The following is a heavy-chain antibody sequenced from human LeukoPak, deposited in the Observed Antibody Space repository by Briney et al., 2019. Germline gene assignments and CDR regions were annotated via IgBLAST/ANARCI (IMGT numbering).Heavy chain of an antibody. D-gene: IGHD3-10*01. Sequence: PGGSLRLSCAASGFTFSVYAMSWVRQAPGKGLEWVSTISDNGGSTYYADSVKGRFTISRDNSKNTLYLQMNTLRAEDTAVYYCAKRIGSDGSGSYPYYFDYWGQGTLVTVSS. CDR2: ISDNGGST. V-gene: IGHV3-23*01. CDR1: GFTFSVYA. J-gene: IGHJ4*02. CDR3: AKRIGSDGSGSYPYYFDY.